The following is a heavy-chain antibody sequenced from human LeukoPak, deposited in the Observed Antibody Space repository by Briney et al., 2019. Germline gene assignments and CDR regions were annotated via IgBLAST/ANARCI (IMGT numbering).Heavy chain of an antibody. CDR1: GGSISSGSYS. Sequence: SETLSLTCAVSGGSISSGSYSWSWIRQPPGKGLEWIGYIYYSGSTYYNPSLKSRVTISVDTSKNQFSLKLSSVTAADTAVYYCARDAALASGTYYFDYWGQGTLVTVSS. J-gene: IGHJ4*02. CDR2: IYYSGST. CDR3: ARDAALASGTYYFDY. D-gene: IGHD3-10*01. V-gene: IGHV4-30-4*07.